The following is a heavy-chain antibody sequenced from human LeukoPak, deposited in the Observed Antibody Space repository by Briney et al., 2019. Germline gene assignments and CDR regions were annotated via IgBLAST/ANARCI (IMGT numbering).Heavy chain of an antibody. J-gene: IGHJ4*02. D-gene: IGHD2/OR15-2a*01. CDR1: GCSFSSYW. CDR2: ISPDGSSA. V-gene: IGHV3-74*03. CDR3: ARVSFCPRCHFDY. Sequence: PGGSLRLSCAASGCSFSSYWMHWVRQAPGKGLVWVARISPDGSSALSADSVRGRFTISRDNADNTLYLQLNSLRAEDTAVYYCARVSFCPRCHFDYWGQGTLVTVSS.